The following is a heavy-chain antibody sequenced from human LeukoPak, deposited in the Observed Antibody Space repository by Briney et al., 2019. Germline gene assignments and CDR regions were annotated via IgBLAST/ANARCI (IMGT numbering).Heavy chain of an antibody. CDR1: GGSISSSSYY. J-gene: IGHJ6*04. Sequence: KSSETLSLTCTVSGGSISSSSYYWGWIRQPPGKGLEWIGSIYYSGSTYYNPSLKSRVTISVDTSKNQFSLKLSSVTAADTAVYYCARDCHDFWSGYCMDVWGKGTTVTVSS. V-gene: IGHV4-39*07. CDR3: ARDCHDFWSGYCMDV. CDR2: IYYSGST. D-gene: IGHD3-3*01.